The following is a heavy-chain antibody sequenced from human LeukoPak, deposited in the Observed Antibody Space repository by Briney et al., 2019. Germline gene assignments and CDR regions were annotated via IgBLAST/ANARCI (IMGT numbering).Heavy chain of an antibody. CDR2: ISYDGSKK. CDR1: GFTFSSYG. Sequence: GRSLRLSCAASGFTFSSYGMHWVRQAPGKGLEWVAVISYDGSKKYYADSVKGRFTISRDNSKNTLYLQMNSLRAEDTTVYYCANPRGIAVAGLAFDIWGQGTMVTVSS. CDR3: ANPRGIAVAGLAFDI. D-gene: IGHD6-19*01. J-gene: IGHJ3*02. V-gene: IGHV3-30*18.